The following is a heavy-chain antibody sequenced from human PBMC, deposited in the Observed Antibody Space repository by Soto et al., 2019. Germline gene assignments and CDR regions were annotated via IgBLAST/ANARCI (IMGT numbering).Heavy chain of an antibody. CDR1: GFTFSRHS. CDR2: ISSGSVYI. Sequence: EAQVVESGGGLVKPGGSLRLSCAASGFTFSRHSMNWVRHAPGKGLGWVSSISSGSVYIYYADSGKGRFTISRDNAKNSLYLQMNSLTAEDTAVYFCARDRPPVSSSGDAFDIWGQGTMVTVSS. V-gene: IGHV3-21*01. CDR3: ARDRPPVSSSGDAFDI. D-gene: IGHD6-19*01. J-gene: IGHJ3*02.